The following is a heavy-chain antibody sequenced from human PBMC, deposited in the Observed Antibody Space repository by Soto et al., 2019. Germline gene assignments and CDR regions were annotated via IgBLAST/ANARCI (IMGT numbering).Heavy chain of an antibody. D-gene: IGHD3-22*01. Sequence: ASVKVSCKASGYTSTNYGMHWVRQAPGQRLEWMGWINAGSGNTKYSQKFQGRITITRDTSASTVYMELSSLRSEDTAVYYCAKFGVLTMIVVAPEWGQGTLVTVSS. CDR2: INAGSGNT. CDR1: GYTSTNYG. V-gene: IGHV1-3*01. J-gene: IGHJ4*02. CDR3: AKFGVLTMIVVAPE.